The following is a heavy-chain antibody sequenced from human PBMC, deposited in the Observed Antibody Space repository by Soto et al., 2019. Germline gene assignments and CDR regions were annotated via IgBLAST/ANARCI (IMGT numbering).Heavy chain of an antibody. CDR3: ARGLSYGLGSYVLFDAFDT. CDR2: ISWNSGSI. V-gene: IGHV3-9*01. Sequence: EVQLVESGGGLVQPGRSLRLSCAASGFIFDDYAMHWVRQAPGKGLEWVSGISWNSGSIDYADSVTGRFTISRDNAKNSLYLQMNNLRAEDTALYYCARGLSYGLGSYVLFDAFDTWGQVTRLTVSS. CDR1: GFIFDDYA. J-gene: IGHJ3*02. D-gene: IGHD3-10*01.